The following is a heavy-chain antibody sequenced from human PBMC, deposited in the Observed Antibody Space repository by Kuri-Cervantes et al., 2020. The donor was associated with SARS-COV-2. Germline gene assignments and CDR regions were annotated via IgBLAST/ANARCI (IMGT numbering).Heavy chain of an antibody. CDR3: ASYHDYATHSFDY. D-gene: IGHD4-17*01. CDR1: GGSISSGDYY. V-gene: IGHV4-30-4*08. Sequence: LRLSCTVSGGSISSGDYYWSWIRQPPGKGLEWIGYIYYSGSTYYNPSLKSRVTISVDTSKNQFSLKLSSVTAADTAVYYCASYHDYATHSFDYWGQGTLVTDSS. J-gene: IGHJ4*02. CDR2: IYYSGST.